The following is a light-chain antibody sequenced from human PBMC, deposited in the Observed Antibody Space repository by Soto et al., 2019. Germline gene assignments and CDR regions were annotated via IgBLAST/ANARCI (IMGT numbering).Light chain of an antibody. CDR1: QSVGSSH. V-gene: IGKV3-20*01. J-gene: IGKJ1*01. CDR3: QQYGSSPWT. Sequence: EIVLTQSPGSLSLSPGERATLSCRASQSVGSSHSAWYQQKPGQAPRPLIYGSSSRAIGIPDRFSSSVSGTDLTLTMSRLEPEDFAVYYCQQYGSSPWTFGQGTKVEIK. CDR2: GSS.